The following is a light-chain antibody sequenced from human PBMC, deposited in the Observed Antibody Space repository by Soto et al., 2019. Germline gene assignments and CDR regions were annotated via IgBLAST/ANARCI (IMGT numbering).Light chain of an antibody. Sequence: DIVMTQSPLSLPVTPGEPASISCRSHQSLLYSDGRNYLDWYLTKPGQSPQLLIYLGSNRASGVPDRFSGSGSGTDFTLKISRVEAEDVGIYYCMQGTFGQGTKVDIK. CDR2: LGS. J-gene: IGKJ1*01. V-gene: IGKV2-28*01. CDR1: QSLLYSDGRNY. CDR3: MQGT.